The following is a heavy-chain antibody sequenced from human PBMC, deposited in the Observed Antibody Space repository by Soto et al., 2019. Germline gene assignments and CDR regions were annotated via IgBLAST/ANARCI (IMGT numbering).Heavy chain of an antibody. CDR2: IYYSGST. V-gene: IGHV4-59*01. CDR1: GGSISSYY. CDR3: ARVKGSSYYYYGMDV. Sequence: PSETLSLTCTVSGGSISSYYWSWIRQPPGKGLEWIGYIYYSGSTNYNPSLKSRVTISVDTSKNQFSLKLSPVTAADTAVYYCARVKGSSYYYYGMDVWGQGTTVTVSS. J-gene: IGHJ6*02.